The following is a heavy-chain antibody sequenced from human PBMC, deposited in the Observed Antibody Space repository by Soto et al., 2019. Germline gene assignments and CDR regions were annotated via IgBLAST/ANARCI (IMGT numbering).Heavy chain of an antibody. CDR1: GYTFTSYG. V-gene: IGHV1-18*01. CDR2: ISAYNGNT. Sequence: QVQLVQSGAEVKKPGASVKVSCKASGYTFTSYGISWVRQAPGQGLEWMGWISAYNGNTKCAQKLQGRVTMTTDTSTSTAYKKLRSLRSDDTAVYDCASGSNWDRRWAFDTWGRGTMDTVSS. CDR3: ASGSNWDRRWAFDT. J-gene: IGHJ3*02. D-gene: IGHD1-26*01.